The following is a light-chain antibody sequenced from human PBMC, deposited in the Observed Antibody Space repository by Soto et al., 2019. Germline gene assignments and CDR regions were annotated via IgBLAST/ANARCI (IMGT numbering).Light chain of an antibody. Sequence: EIVLTQSPATLSLSPGERATLSCRASQSVSSYLAWYQQKPGQAPRLLIYDASNRATGIPARFSGSGSGTDFTLTISSLEPEDFATYYCQHSYGTPRTFGQGTKVEIK. V-gene: IGKV3-11*01. J-gene: IGKJ1*01. CDR2: DAS. CDR1: QSVSSY. CDR3: QHSYGTPRT.